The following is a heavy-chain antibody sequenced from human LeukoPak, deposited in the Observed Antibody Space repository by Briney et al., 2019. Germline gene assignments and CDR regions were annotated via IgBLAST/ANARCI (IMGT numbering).Heavy chain of an antibody. V-gene: IGHV1-46*01. CDR1: GYTFTSYY. J-gene: IGHJ5*02. Sequence: ASVKVSCKASGYTFTSYYMHWVRQAPGQGLEWMGLINPSGGSTSYAQKFQGRVTMTRDTSTSTVYMELSSLRSEDTAVYYCAREGYSSSFGNRFDPWGQGTLVTVSS. CDR3: AREGYSSSFGNRFDP. CDR2: INPSGGST. D-gene: IGHD6-13*01.